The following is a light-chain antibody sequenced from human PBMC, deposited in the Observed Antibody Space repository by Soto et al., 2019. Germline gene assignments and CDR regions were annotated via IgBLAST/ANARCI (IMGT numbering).Light chain of an antibody. V-gene: IGKV1-6*01. J-gene: IGKJ1*01. CDR3: LQNCNYPPT. CDR1: QGIRSD. Sequence: AIQMTQSPSSLSAFVGDRVTITCRASQGIRSDLGWYQQKPGKAPKLLIYGASSLQSGVPSRFSGSGFGTDFTLTISSLQPEDFATYYCLQNCNYPPTFGQGTKVDIK. CDR2: GAS.